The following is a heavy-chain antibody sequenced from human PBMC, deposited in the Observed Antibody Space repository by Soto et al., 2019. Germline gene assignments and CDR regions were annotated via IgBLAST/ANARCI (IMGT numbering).Heavy chain of an antibody. Sequence: GESLKISCKGSGYSFTSYWIGWVRQMPGKGLEWMGIIYPGDSDTRYSPSFQGQVTISADKSISTAYLQWSSLKASDTAMYYCARHDSGYDLGGSRKSRGVYYYYGMDVWGQGTTVTVSS. D-gene: IGHD5-12*01. CDR1: GYSFTSYW. J-gene: IGHJ6*02. CDR2: IYPGDSDT. CDR3: ARHDSGYDLGGSRKSRGVYYYYGMDV. V-gene: IGHV5-51*01.